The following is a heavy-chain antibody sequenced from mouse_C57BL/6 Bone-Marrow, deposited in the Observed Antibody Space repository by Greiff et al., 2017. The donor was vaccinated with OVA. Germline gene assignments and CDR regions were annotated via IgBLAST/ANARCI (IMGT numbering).Heavy chain of an antibody. D-gene: IGHD1-1*01. Sequence: DVKLVESGGDLVKPGGSLKLSCAASGFTFSSYGMSWVRQTPDKRLEWVATISSGGSYTYYPDSVKGRFTISRDNAKNTLYLQMSSRKSEDTAMYYCARHPGSSYWYFDVWGTGTTVTVSS. V-gene: IGHV5-6*02. CDR3: ARHPGSSYWYFDV. CDR1: GFTFSSYG. CDR2: ISSGGSYT. J-gene: IGHJ1*03.